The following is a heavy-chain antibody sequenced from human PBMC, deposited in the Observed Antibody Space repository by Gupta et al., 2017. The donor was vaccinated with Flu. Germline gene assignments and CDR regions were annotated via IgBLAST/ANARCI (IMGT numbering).Heavy chain of an antibody. D-gene: IGHD3-10*01. Sequence: QLLESGGGLVQPGGSLSLSCAASGLTFSRYALSWVRLAPGMGLEWVSTISSDGGRTYYADSVRGRFTISRDNSRNTVYLQMNSLRAEDTAVYYCAKNYGSGTYYNYIVYWGQGTLVTVSS. V-gene: IGHV3-23*01. CDR3: AKNYGSGTYYNYIVY. CDR1: GLTFSRYA. J-gene: IGHJ4*02. CDR2: ISSDGGRT.